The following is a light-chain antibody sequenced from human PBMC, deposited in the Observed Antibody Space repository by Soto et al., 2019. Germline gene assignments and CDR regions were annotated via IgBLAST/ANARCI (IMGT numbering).Light chain of an antibody. CDR1: QSLLHSNGYNY. CDR2: LGS. CDR3: MQALQTRNT. Sequence: DIVMTQSPLSLPVTPEEPASISCRSSQSLLHSNGYNYLDWYLQKPGQSPQLLIYLGSNRASGVPDRFSGSGSGTDFTLKISRVEAADVGVYYCMQALQTRNTFGQGTKLEIK. J-gene: IGKJ2*01. V-gene: IGKV2-28*01.